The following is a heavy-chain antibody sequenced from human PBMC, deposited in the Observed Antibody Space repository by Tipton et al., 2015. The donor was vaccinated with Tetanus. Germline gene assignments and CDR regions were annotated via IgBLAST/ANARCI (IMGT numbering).Heavy chain of an antibody. CDR2: IYHSGST. CDR1: GGSISSGGYS. V-gene: IGHV4-30-2*01. CDR3: ARSPQYSGSSGWFDP. D-gene: IGHD1-26*01. Sequence: TLSLTCAVSGGSISSGGYSWSWIRQPPGKGLEWIGYIYHSGSTYYNPSLKSRVTISVDRSKNQFSLKLSSVTAADTAVYYCARSPQYSGSSGWFDPWGQGTLVTVSS. J-gene: IGHJ5*02.